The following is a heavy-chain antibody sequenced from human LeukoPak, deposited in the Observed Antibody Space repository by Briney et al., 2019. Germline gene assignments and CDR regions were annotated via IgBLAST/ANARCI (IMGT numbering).Heavy chain of an antibody. CDR2: IYNDGSST. V-gene: IGHV3-74*01. Sequence: GGSLRLSCAASGFTFSHYWMHWVRQAPGKGLVWVSRIYNDGSSTSYADSVKGRFTISRDNAKSTLYLQMNSLRAEDTAVYYCARGGIAARYYYYYMDVWGKGTTVTVSS. J-gene: IGHJ6*03. D-gene: IGHD6-6*01. CDR3: ARGGIAARYYYYYMDV. CDR1: GFTFSHYW.